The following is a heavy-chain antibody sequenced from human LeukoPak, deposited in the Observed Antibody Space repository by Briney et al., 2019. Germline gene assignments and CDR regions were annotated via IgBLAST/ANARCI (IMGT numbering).Heavy chain of an antibody. D-gene: IGHD3-22*01. Sequence: PSETLSLTCTVSGGSISSGGYYWSWIRQHPGKGLEWIGYIYYSGSTYYNPSLKSRVTISVDTSKNQFSLKLSSVTAADTAVYYCARSLHSVTSGYYPHYYYYGMDVWGQGTTVTVSS. J-gene: IGHJ6*02. CDR2: IYYSGST. CDR1: GGSISSGGYY. V-gene: IGHV4-31*03. CDR3: ARSLHSVTSGYYPHYYYYGMDV.